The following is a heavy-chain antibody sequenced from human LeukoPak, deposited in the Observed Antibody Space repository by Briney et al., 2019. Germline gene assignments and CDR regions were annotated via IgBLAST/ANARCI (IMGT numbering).Heavy chain of an antibody. V-gene: IGHV3-23*01. J-gene: IGHJ4*02. CDR3: AKEGTVGVVFDY. CDR1: GFTFSSNA. Sequence: GGSLRLSCAAYGFTFSSNAMSWVRQPQGKGLEWVSAISGSGGSTYYADSVKGRFTIARANSKNPLYLQMNSLRAGDTAVYYCAKEGTVGVVFDYWGQGTLVTVSS. D-gene: IGHD1-26*01. CDR2: ISGSGGST.